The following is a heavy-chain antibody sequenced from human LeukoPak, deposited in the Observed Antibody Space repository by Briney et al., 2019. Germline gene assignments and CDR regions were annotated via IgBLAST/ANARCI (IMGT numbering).Heavy chain of an antibody. CDR3: ATEGGSGSYYGDDAFDM. CDR2: VKSKADDGTT. Sequence: GGSLRLSCAASGFTFSGFGMNWVRQAPGKGLEWVGRVKSKADDGTTDYAAPVQGRFTISRDDSKNTLSLQMNSLKTEDTAVYYCATEGGSGSYYGDDAFDMWGQGTMVTVSS. V-gene: IGHV3-15*01. J-gene: IGHJ3*02. CDR1: GFTFSGFG. D-gene: IGHD3-10*01.